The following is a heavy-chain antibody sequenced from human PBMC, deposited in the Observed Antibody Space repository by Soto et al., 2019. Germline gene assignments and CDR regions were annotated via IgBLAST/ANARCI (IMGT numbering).Heavy chain of an antibody. CDR1: GGSISSGGYY. V-gene: IGHV4-31*03. D-gene: IGHD3-22*01. Sequence: SETLSLTCTVSGGSISSGGYYWSWIRQHPGKGLEWIGYIYYSGSTYYNPSLKSRVTISVDTSKNQFSLKLSSVTAADTAVYYCARYYYDSSGYYRYYFDYWGQGTRVTVAS. CDR2: IYYSGST. CDR3: ARYYYDSSGYYRYYFDY. J-gene: IGHJ4*02.